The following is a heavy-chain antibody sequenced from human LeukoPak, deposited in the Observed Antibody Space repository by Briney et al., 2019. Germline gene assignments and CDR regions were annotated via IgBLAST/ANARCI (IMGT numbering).Heavy chain of an antibody. CDR3: ASLWNSYGYPDDY. CDR1: GGSISSSSYY. J-gene: IGHJ4*02. V-gene: IGHV4-39*01. CDR2: IYYSGST. D-gene: IGHD5-18*01. Sequence: SETLSLTSTVSGGSISSSSYYWGWIRQPPGKGLEWIGSIYYSGSTYYNPSLKSRVTISVDTSKNQFSLKLSSVTAADTAVYYCASLWNSYGYPDDYWGQGTLVTVSS.